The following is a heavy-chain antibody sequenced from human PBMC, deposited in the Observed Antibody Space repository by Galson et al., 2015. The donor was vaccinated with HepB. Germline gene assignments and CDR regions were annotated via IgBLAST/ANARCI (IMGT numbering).Heavy chain of an antibody. D-gene: IGHD6-19*01. J-gene: IGHJ4*02. Sequence: SLRLSCAASGFTVSNNYMSWIRQAPGKGLEWVSLIYSNGNTHYADSVKGRFTISRDNSKNTLYLQMDSLRAGDTAIYYCARDSGGVAGLWGQGTLVTVSS. V-gene: IGHV3-53*01. CDR1: GFTVSNNY. CDR2: IYSNGNT. CDR3: ARDSGGVAGL.